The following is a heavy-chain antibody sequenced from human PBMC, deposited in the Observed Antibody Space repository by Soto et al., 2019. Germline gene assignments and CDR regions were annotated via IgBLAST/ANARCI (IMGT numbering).Heavy chain of an antibody. J-gene: IGHJ4*02. D-gene: IGHD6-13*01. Sequence: QTGGSLRLSCAASGFTFSSYGMHWVRQAPGKGLEWVAVISYDGSNKYYADSVKGRFTISRDNSKNTLYLQMNSLRAEDTAVYYCAKEYEQQPLPDYWGQGTLVTVPS. V-gene: IGHV3-30*18. CDR2: ISYDGSNK. CDR3: AKEYEQQPLPDY. CDR1: GFTFSSYG.